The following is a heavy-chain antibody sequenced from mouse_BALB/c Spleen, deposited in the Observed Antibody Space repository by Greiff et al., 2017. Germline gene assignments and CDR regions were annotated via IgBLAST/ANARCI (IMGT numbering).Heavy chain of an antibody. CDR1: GYTFTSYW. J-gene: IGHJ4*01. D-gene: IGHD2-1*01. V-gene: IGHV1-87*01. CDR2: IYPGDGDT. Sequence: VQLVESGAELARPGASVKLSCKASGYTFTSYWMQWVKQRPGQGLEWIGAIYPGDGDTRYTQKFKGKATLTADKSSSTAYMQLSSLASEDSAVYYCARDGNYLYYAMDYWGQGTSVTVSS. CDR3: ARDGNYLYYAMDY.